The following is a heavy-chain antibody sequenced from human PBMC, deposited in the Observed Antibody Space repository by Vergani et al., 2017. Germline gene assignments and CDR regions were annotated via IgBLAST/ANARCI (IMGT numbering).Heavy chain of an antibody. D-gene: IGHD4-23*01. V-gene: IGHV4-39*02. CDR1: GDSISSGSHY. CDR2: IYYSGRT. J-gene: IGHJ4*02. Sequence: QLQLQESGPGLVKPSETLALTCTVSGDSISSGSHYWAWIRQPPGKGLEWIGSIYYSGRTHYNPSLSGRVTIYVDTCKNPLSLRLYSVTAADTSVYYCASETGLYGVYSDYWGQGSLFTVSS. CDR3: ASETGLYGVYSDY.